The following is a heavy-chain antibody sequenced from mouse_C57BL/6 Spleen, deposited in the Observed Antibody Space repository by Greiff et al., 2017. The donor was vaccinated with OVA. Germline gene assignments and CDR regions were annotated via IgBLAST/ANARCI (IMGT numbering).Heavy chain of an antibody. V-gene: IGHV1-64*01. CDR1: GYTFTSYW. CDR2: IYPKSGST. D-gene: IGHD2-2*01. CDR3: ARLVMHWYFDV. Sequence: VQLQQPGAELVKPGASVKLSCKASGYTFTSYWMHWVKQRPGQGLEWIGMIYPKSGSTNYNEKFKSKATLTVDKSSSTAYMQLSSLTSEDSAVYYCARLVMHWYFDVWGTGTTVTVSS. J-gene: IGHJ1*03.